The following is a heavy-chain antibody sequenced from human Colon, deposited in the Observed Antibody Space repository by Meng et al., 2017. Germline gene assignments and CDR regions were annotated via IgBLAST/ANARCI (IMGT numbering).Heavy chain of an antibody. CDR3: ARDILTGTTKIPAF. D-gene: IGHD1-7*01. Sequence: GGSLRLSCAASGFSVSSYAMHWVRRAPGKGLEWVALISNDGNNKHYADSVRVRFTIAGDKSLITLYLQMDSLRAEAADNYYCARDILTGTTKIPAFWGQGTKVTVSS. V-gene: IGHV3-30*16. CDR1: GFSVSSYA. CDR2: ISNDGNNK. J-gene: IGHJ4*02.